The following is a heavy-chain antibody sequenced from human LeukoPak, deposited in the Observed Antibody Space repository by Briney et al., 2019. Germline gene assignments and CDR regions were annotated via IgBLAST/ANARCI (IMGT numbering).Heavy chain of an antibody. CDR2: ISYDGSNK. Sequence: GGSLRLSCAASGFTFSSYGMHWVRQAPGKGLEWVAVISYDGSNKYYADSVKGRFTISRDNSKNTLYLQMNSLRAEDTAVYYCAKDRDSSGWSDYWGQGTLVTVSS. J-gene: IGHJ4*02. CDR1: GFTFSSYG. V-gene: IGHV3-30*18. D-gene: IGHD6-19*01. CDR3: AKDRDSSGWSDY.